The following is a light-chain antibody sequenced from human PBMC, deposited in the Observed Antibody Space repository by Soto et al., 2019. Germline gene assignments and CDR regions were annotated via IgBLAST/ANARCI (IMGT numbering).Light chain of an antibody. CDR1: QNINNY. V-gene: IGKV1-33*01. Sequence: HMADSRWSLYASVGDMVTITRQASQNINNYLNWYQQKPGRAPKLLIYDASNLEAGVPSRFRGSGSGTDFTFTISRLQPEDIATYYCQQYEPIPTFGHGARPEIK. CDR3: QQYEPIPT. CDR2: DAS. J-gene: IGKJ5*01.